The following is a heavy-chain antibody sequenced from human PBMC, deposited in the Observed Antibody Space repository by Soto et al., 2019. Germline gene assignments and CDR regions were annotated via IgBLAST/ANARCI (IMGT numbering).Heavy chain of an antibody. J-gene: IGHJ4*02. CDR2: ISGSGGST. CDR3: AKRGYYYDSSGYYDY. Sequence: GGSLRLSCAASGFTFSSYAMSWVRQAPGKGLEWVSAISGSGGSTYYADSVKGRLTISRDNSKNTLYLQMNSLRAEDTAVYYCAKRGYYYDSSGYYDYWGQGTLVTVSS. CDR1: GFTFSSYA. V-gene: IGHV3-23*01. D-gene: IGHD3-22*01.